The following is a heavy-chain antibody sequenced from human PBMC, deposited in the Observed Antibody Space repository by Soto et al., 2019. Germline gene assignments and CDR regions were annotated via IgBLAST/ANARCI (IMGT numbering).Heavy chain of an antibody. J-gene: IGHJ4*02. CDR2: VSHDGRNT. V-gene: IGHV3-30*18. CDR3: GKGGRLWLVTSDFNY. Sequence: VQLVESGGGVVQPGRSLRLSCAASGFTFSDYAMHWVRQAPGKGLEWVAVVSHDGRNTHYADSVTGRFTISSDSFKTTVSLEMTSLRAEDTVVYCCGKGGRLWLVTSDFNYRGQGVLVTVSS. CDR1: GFTFSDYA. D-gene: IGHD6-19*01.